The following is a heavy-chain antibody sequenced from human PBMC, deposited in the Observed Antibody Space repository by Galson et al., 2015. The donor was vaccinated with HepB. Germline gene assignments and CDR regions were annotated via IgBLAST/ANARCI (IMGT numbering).Heavy chain of an antibody. J-gene: IGHJ4*02. CDR1: GFTFSSYG. V-gene: IGHV3-30*18. D-gene: IGHD2-2*01. CDR2: ISYDGSNK. Sequence: SLRLSCAASGFTFSSYGMHWVRQAPGKGLEWVAVISYDGSNKYYADSVKGRFTISRDNSKNTLYLLMNSLRAEDTAVYYCAKVGYQGYYFDYWGQGTLVTVSS. CDR3: AKVGYQGYYFDY.